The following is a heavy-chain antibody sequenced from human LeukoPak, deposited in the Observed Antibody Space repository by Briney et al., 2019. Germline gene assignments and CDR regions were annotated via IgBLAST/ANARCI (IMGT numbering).Heavy chain of an antibody. CDR3: ARAQDRYSSSWFEIDY. CDR1: GGSFSGYY. CDR2: IDHSGST. V-gene: IGHV4-34*01. J-gene: IGHJ4*02. Sequence: PSETLALTCAVYGGSFSGYYWSWIRQPPGKGREWIGEIDHSGSTNYNPSLKSRVTISVDTSKNQFSLKLSSVTAADTAVYYCARAQDRYSSSWFEIDYWGQGTLVTVSS. D-gene: IGHD6-13*01.